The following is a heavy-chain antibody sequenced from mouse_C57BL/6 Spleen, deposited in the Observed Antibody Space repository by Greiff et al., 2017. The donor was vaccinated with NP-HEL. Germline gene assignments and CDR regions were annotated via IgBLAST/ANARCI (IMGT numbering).Heavy chain of an antibody. CDR1: GYTFTSYW. CDR2: IDPSDSYT. J-gene: IGHJ2*01. V-gene: IGHV1-69*01. Sequence: VQLQQPGAELVMPGASVKLSCKASGYTFTSYWMHWVKQRPGQGLEWIGEIDPSDSYTNYNQKFKGKSTLTVDKSSSTAYMQLSSLTSEDSAVYYCARWGTTVVANNFDYWGQGTTLTVSS. D-gene: IGHD1-1*01. CDR3: ARWGTTVVANNFDY.